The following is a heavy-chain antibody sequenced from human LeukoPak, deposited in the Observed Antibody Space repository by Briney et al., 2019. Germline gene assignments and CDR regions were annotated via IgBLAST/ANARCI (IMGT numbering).Heavy chain of an antibody. Sequence: LGESLKISCKGSGYSFANYWIGLVRQMPGKGLEWMGTIYPGDSDTRYSPSFQGQVTISADKSISTAYLQWSSLKASDTAMYYCARWMRGPVHGAYFDYWGQGTLVTVSS. D-gene: IGHD1-26*01. V-gene: IGHV5-51*01. CDR1: GYSFANYW. CDR2: IYPGDSDT. J-gene: IGHJ4*02. CDR3: ARWMRGPVHGAYFDY.